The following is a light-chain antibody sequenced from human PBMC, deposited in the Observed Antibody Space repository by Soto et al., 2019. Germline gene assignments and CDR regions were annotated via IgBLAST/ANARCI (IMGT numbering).Light chain of an antibody. CDR3: CSYAGTYIPL. Sequence: QSALTQPRSVSGSPGQSVTISCTGTSSDVGAYNFVSWYQHNPGKAPKLMSFDVSARPSGVPDRFSGSKSANTASLTISGLQTEDEADYYCCSYAGTYIPLFGGGTKLTVL. CDR1: SSDVGAYNF. J-gene: IGLJ2*01. CDR2: DVS. V-gene: IGLV2-11*01.